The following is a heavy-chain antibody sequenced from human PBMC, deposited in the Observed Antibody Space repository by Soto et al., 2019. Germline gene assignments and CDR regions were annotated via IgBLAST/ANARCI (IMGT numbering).Heavy chain of an antibody. CDR1: GGSFSGYY. D-gene: IGHD3-22*01. Sequence: SETLSLTCAVYGGSFSGYYWSWIRQPPGKGLEWIGEINHSGSTNYNPSLKSRLTILADTSKNHFSLNLTSVTAADTAVYYCARDVSSSQGMDVWGQGTTVTVSS. V-gene: IGHV4-34*01. J-gene: IGHJ6*02. CDR3: ARDVSSSQGMDV. CDR2: INHSGST.